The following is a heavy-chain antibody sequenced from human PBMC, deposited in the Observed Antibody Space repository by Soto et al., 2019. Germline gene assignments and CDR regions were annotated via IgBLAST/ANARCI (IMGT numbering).Heavy chain of an antibody. J-gene: IGHJ6*02. V-gene: IGHV1-3*01. CDR3: ARGSSSWENHYFYGLDV. CDR1: GYSFSYYG. D-gene: IGHD6-13*01. Sequence: QVQLVQSGAEVKKPGASVKVSCKASGYSFSYYGIHWVRQAPGQRLEWLGWVSAGNGQTQYSQRFQGRVTITRDTSARTAHMDLSSLTSEDTGVYYCARGSSSWENHYFYGLDVWGQGSTVTVSS. CDR2: VSAGNGQT.